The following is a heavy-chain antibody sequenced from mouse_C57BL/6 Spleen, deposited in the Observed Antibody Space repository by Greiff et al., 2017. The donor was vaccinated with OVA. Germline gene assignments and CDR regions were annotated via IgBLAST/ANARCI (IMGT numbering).Heavy chain of an antibody. CDR2: IWTGGGT. J-gene: IGHJ2*01. V-gene: IGHV2-9-1*01. D-gene: IGHD2-4*01. Sequence: VKLMESGPGLVAPSQSLSITCTVSGFSLTSYAISWVRQPPGKGLEWLGLIWTGGGTNYNSALKSRLSISKDNSKSQVFLKMNSLQTDDTARYYCARNLWDYDGGVDYWGQGTTLTVSS. CDR3: ARNLWDYDGGVDY. CDR1: GFSLTSYA.